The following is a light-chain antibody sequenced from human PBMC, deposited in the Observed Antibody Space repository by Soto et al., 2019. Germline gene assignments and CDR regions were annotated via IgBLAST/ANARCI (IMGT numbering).Light chain of an antibody. J-gene: IGKJ1*01. CDR2: DAS. Sequence: DIQMTQSPSTLSASVGDRGTITCRASQSISSWLAWYQQKPGKAPKLLIYDASSLESGVPSRFSGSGSGTEFTLTISSLQPDDFATYYCQQYNSYPWTFGQGTKVEI. CDR3: QQYNSYPWT. CDR1: QSISSW. V-gene: IGKV1-5*01.